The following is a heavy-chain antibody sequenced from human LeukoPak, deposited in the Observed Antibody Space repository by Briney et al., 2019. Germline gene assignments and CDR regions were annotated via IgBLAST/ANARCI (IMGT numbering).Heavy chain of an antibody. V-gene: IGHV3-33*01. CDR2: IWYDGSNK. CDR1: GFTFSSYG. D-gene: IGHD5-12*01. J-gene: IGHJ6*02. Sequence: GRSLRLSCAASGFTFSSYGMHWVRQAPGKGLEWVAVIWYDGSNKYYADSVKGRFTISRDNSKNTLYLQMNSLRAEDTAVYYCARDGRPGYSGYPGYGMDVWGQGTTVTVSS. CDR3: ARDGRPGYSGYPGYGMDV.